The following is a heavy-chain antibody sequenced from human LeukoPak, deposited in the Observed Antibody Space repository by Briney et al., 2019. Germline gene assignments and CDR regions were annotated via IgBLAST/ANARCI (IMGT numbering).Heavy chain of an antibody. CDR3: TRGRYSFDY. J-gene: IGHJ4*02. V-gene: IGHV3-33*01. CDR1: GLRFRNYG. CDR2: IWYDGSNQ. D-gene: IGHD3-3*01. Sequence: GRSLRLSCAASGLRFRNYGMHWVRQAPGKGLEWVAVIWYDGSNQYYVDSVKGRFTVSRDNAKNTLYLQMNSLRADDTAVYYCTRGRYSFDYWGQGTLVTVSS.